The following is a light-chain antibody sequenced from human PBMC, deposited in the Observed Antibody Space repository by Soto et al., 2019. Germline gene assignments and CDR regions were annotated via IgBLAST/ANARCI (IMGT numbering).Light chain of an antibody. CDR2: SKN. V-gene: IGLV1-44*01. J-gene: IGLJ1*01. CDR1: SSNIGSNS. Sequence: QSVLTQPPSASGTPGQRVTISCSGSSSNIGSNSVNWYQQLPGTAPKLLIHSKNQRPSGVPDRFSGSKSGTSASLASSGLQSEDEADYYCAAWDDSLNGYVFGTGTKLTVL. CDR3: AAWDDSLNGYV.